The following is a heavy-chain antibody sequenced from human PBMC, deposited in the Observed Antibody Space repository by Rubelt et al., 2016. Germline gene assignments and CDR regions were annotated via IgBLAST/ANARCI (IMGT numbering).Heavy chain of an antibody. CDR2: LNPNSGGT. D-gene: IGHD3-22*01. CDR1: GYTFTGYY. Sequence: QVQLVQSGAEVKKPGASVKVSCKASGYTFTGYYMHWVRQAPGQGLEWMGCLNPNSGGTNYAQKFQSRVTMNMDTAIRTAYMELSRLRYDDTAVYYCARFAIGGHSSGYLFDYWGQGTLVTVSS. J-gene: IGHJ4*02. CDR3: ARFAIGGHSSGYLFDY. V-gene: IGHV1-2*02.